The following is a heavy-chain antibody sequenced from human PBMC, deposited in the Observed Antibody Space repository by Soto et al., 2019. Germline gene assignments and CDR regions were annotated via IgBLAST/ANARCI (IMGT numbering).Heavy chain of an antibody. D-gene: IGHD1-7*01. CDR3: ARASRYYWNYMMY. CDR1: GYTFSNDA. V-gene: IGHV1-18*01. Sequence: QVQLVQSGAEVKKPGASVKVSCKASGYTFSNDAITWVRQAPGQGLEWMGWGSAYNGNTNYAQKFKGRVTMTTDTSTSTAYMEIRSVRYDDTAVYFCARASRYYWNYMMYWGQGTLVTVSS. J-gene: IGHJ4*02. CDR2: GSAYNGNT.